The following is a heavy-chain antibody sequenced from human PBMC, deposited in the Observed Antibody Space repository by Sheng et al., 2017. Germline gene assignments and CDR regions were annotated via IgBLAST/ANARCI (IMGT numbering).Heavy chain of an antibody. CDR1: GFTFSSYS. CDR3: ARDQWGGRHWFGELSNFDY. J-gene: IGHJ4*02. V-gene: IGHV3-21*01. CDR2: ISSSSSYI. Sequence: EVQLVESGGGLVKPGGSLRLSCAASGFTFSSYSMNWVRQAPGKGLEWVSSISSSSSYIYYADSVKGRFTISRDNAKNSLYLQMNSLRAEDTAVYYCARDQWGGRHWFGELSNFDYWGQGTLVTVSS. D-gene: IGHD3-10*01.